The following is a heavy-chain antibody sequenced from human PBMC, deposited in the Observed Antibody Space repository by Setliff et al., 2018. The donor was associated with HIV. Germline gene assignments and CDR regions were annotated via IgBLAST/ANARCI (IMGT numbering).Heavy chain of an antibody. V-gene: IGHV5-51*01. D-gene: IGHD1-7*01. J-gene: IGHJ4*02. CDR3: ARRLSANSFDY. CDR1: GYNFRMYW. CDR2: IYPGDSDT. Sequence: GESLKISCKTSGYNFRMYWIAWVRQMPGKGLEWMGIIYPGDSDTRYSPSFQGQVTISVDKSITTAYLQWSSLKASDTAMYYCARRLSANSFDYWGQGTLVTVSS.